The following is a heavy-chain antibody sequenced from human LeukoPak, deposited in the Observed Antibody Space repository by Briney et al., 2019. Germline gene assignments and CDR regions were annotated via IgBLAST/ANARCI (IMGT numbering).Heavy chain of an antibody. CDR3: ARARVSLAGRGLFDY. J-gene: IGHJ4*02. CDR2: INHSGST. CDR1: GGSFSGYC. Sequence: SETLSLTCAVYGGSFSGYCWSWIRQPPGKGLEWIGEINHSGSTNYNPSLKSRVTISVDTSKNQFSLKLSSVTAADTAVYYCARARVSLAGRGLFDYWGQGTLVTVSS. V-gene: IGHV4-34*01. D-gene: IGHD3-3*02.